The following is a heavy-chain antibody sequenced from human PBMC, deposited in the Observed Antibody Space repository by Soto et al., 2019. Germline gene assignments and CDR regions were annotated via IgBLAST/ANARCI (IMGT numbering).Heavy chain of an antibody. J-gene: IGHJ4*02. CDR3: ARGAHWTGFGELSSDY. Sequence: EVQLVESGGGLVQPGGSLRLSCAASGFTFSSYEMNWVRQAPGKGLEWVSYISSSGSTIYYADSVKGRFTISRDNAKNSLYLQMNSLRAEDTAVYYCARGAHWTGFGELSSDYWGQETLVTVSS. V-gene: IGHV3-48*03. CDR1: GFTFSSYE. CDR2: ISSSGSTI. D-gene: IGHD3-10*01.